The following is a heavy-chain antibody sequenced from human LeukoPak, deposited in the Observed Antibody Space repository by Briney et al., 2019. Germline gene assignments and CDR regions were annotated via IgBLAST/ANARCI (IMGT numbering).Heavy chain of an antibody. D-gene: IGHD4-11*01. V-gene: IGHV1-69*05. J-gene: IGHJ6*03. CDR1: GGTFSSYA. CDR3: ARALSNPPYYCYYMDV. Sequence: ASVKVSCKASGGTFSSYAISWVRQAPGQGLEWMGGIIPIFGTANYAQKFQGRVTITTDESTSTAYMELSSLRSEDTAVYYCARALSNPPYYCYYMDVWGKGTTVTVSS. CDR2: IIPIFGTA.